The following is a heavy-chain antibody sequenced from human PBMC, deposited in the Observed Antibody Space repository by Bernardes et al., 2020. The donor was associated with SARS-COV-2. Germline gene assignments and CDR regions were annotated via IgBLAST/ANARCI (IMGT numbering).Heavy chain of an antibody. CDR2: ISNEGTNK. J-gene: IGHJ3*02. V-gene: IGHV3-30*04. D-gene: IGHD1-1*01. CDR3: ARSPKWNDGFDI. CDR1: DFTFSSYA. Sequence: GGSLRLSCATSDFTFSSYAMHWVRQAPGKGLEWVAVISNEGTNKFYADSVKGRFTISRDNSENTVYLQMSSLRAEDTAVYYCARSPKWNDGFDIWSQGTMVTVSS.